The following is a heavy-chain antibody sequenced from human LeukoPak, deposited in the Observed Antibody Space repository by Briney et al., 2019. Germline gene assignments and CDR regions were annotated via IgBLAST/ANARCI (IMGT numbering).Heavy chain of an antibody. Sequence: GGSLRLSCAASGFTVSSNYMSWVRQAPGKGLEWVSVIYSGGTTYYADSVKGRFTISRDNAKNTLYLQMNSLRAEDTAVYYCAREYYDSSGYSSDAFDIWGQGTMVTVSS. CDR3: AREYYDSSGYSSDAFDI. V-gene: IGHV3-66*01. CDR2: IYSGGTT. CDR1: GFTVSSNY. D-gene: IGHD3-22*01. J-gene: IGHJ3*02.